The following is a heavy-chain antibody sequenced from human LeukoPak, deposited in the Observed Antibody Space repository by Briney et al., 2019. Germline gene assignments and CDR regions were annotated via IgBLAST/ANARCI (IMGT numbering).Heavy chain of an antibody. Sequence: SGGSLRLSCEASGFIFSDYYMNWIRQAPGKGLEWVSSVSSSGNIIQYADSVKGRFTIPRDNAKNALCLQMNSLRVDDTAVYFCARSGNYGDFDHWGQGTLVTVSS. CDR3: ARSGNYGDFDH. CDR1: GFIFSDYY. J-gene: IGHJ4*02. V-gene: IGHV3-11*01. D-gene: IGHD4-17*01. CDR2: VSSSGNII.